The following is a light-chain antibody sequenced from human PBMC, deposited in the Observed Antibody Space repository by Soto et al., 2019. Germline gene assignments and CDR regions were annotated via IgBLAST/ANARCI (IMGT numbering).Light chain of an antibody. V-gene: IGLV2-14*01. J-gene: IGLJ3*02. CDR1: SSDVGGYNY. CDR2: DVS. Sequence: QSALTQPASVSGSPGQSITISCTGTSSDVGGYNYVSWYQQHPGKAPKLMIYDVSNRPSGVSNRFSGSKSGNTASLTISGLQAEDEADYYSSSYTSSSTHVFGGGTKVTVL. CDR3: SSYTSSSTHV.